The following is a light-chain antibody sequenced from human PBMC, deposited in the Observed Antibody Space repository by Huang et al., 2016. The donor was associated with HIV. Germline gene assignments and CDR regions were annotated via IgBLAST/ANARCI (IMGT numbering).Light chain of an antibody. V-gene: IGKV3-20*01. J-gene: IGKJ2*01. CDR3: QQYGSSPYT. CDR2: GAS. Sequence: EIVLTQSPGILSLSPGERATLSFRASQSVTSRSLDWYQQRRGQAPRLLIYGASTRATGIPDRCSGSGAGTDFSLTISRLEPEDFAVYHCQQYGSSPYTFGQGTKLEIK. CDR1: QSVTSRS.